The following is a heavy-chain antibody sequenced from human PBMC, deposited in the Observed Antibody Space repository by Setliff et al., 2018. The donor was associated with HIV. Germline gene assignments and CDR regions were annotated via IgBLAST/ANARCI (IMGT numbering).Heavy chain of an antibody. CDR3: ARARARGFGISGFDC. D-gene: IGHD2-15*01. V-gene: IGHV1-2*02. J-gene: IGHJ4*02. CDR2: INPYSGGT. Sequence: ASVKVSCKASGYTFTDYYMHWVRQAPRQGLEWMGWINPYSGGTNFAQKFQGRVTLTRDRSITTVYMELNSLRSDDTAVYSCARARARGFGISGFDCWGQGTQVTVS. CDR1: GYTFTDYY.